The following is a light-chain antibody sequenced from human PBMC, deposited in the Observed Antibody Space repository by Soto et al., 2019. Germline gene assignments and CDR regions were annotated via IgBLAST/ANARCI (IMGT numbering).Light chain of an antibody. Sequence: DIQMTQSPSSLSASVGDRVTITCRASQDIRKFLAWYQQKPGKVPKLLIYGASTLQSGVPSRFSGSGSGTDFTLTISSLQPEDVATYYCQKHNSVPWTFGQGTKVDIK. J-gene: IGKJ1*01. CDR1: QDIRKF. CDR3: QKHNSVPWT. CDR2: GAS. V-gene: IGKV1-27*01.